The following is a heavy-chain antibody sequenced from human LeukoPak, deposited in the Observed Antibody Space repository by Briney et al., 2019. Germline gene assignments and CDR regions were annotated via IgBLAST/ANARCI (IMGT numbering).Heavy chain of an antibody. V-gene: IGHV3-74*03. CDR2: INRDGSET. J-gene: IGHJ4*02. CDR3: VRMLDSDY. CDR1: GFTFSRYW. Sequence: PGGSLRLSCAASGFTFSRYWMYWVRQAPGKGLVWVSGINRDGSETKYADSVKGRFTISRDNTENTLYLQINSLRAEDTALYYCVRMLDSDYWGQGTLVTVSS. D-gene: IGHD2-8*01.